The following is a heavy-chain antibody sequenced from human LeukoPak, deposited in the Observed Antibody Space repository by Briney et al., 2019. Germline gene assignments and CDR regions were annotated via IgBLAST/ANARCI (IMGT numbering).Heavy chain of an antibody. J-gene: IGHJ6*03. Sequence: SETLSLTCTVSGGSISSSSYYWGWIRQPPGKGLEWIGSIYYSGSTYYNPSLKSRVTISVDTSKNQFSLKLSSVTAADTAVYYCARAVSGQWLPRDYYYYYMDVWGKGTTVTVSS. CDR1: GGSISSSSYY. CDR2: IYYSGST. CDR3: ARAVSGQWLPRDYYYYYMDV. V-gene: IGHV4-39*07. D-gene: IGHD6-19*01.